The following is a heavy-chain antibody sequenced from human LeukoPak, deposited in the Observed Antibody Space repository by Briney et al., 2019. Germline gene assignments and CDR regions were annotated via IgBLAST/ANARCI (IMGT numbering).Heavy chain of an antibody. J-gene: IGHJ4*02. CDR2: INSDGSST. V-gene: IGHV3-74*01. D-gene: IGHD6-13*01. CDR1: GFTFSSYW. Sequence: PGGSLRLSCAASGFTFSSYWMHWVRHAPGKGLVWVSRINSDGSSTNYADSVKGRFTISRDNAKNTLYLQMNSLRAEDTAVYYCAKKSGIAAAGDSDYWGQGTLVTVSS. CDR3: AKKSGIAAAGDSDY.